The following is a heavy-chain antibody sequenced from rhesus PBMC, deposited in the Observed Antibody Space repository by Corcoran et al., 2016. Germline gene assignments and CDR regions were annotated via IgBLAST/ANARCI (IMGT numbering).Heavy chain of an antibody. CDR1: GGSVSSRTW. CDR3: ARSVAGTT. D-gene: IGHD1-14*01. Sequence: QVQLQESGPGLVKPSETLSLTYAVSGGSVSSRTWWSWIRQPPGKGLEWIGYISGSSGRTYYNPSLKSRVTISTDTSKNQLFLKLSSVTAADTAVYYCARSVAGTTWGQGVLVTVSS. V-gene: IGHV4-65*01. J-gene: IGHJ4*01. CDR2: ISGSSGRT.